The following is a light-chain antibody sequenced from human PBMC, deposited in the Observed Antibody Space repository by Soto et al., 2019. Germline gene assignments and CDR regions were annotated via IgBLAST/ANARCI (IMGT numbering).Light chain of an antibody. J-gene: IGKJ1*01. CDR3: QHYGSSSWK. CDR1: QSISSSD. CDR2: AAS. Sequence: EIVLTQSPGTLSLSPGERATLSCRASQSISSSDLAWYQHRPGQAPRLLIYAASSRATGIPVRFSGSGSGTDFTLSISRLEPEDFAVYYCQHYGSSSWKFGQGTKVEIK. V-gene: IGKV3-20*01.